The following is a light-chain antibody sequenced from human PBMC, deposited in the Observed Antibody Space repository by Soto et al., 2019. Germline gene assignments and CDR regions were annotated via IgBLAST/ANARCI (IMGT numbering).Light chain of an antibody. CDR3: AAWDTSLSGGV. J-gene: IGLJ3*02. CDR1: SSNIGSDF. V-gene: IGLV1-51*02. CDR2: ENN. Sequence: QSVLTQPPSVSAAPGQKVTISCSGSSSNIGSDFVSWYQQLPGTAPQLLIYENNKRPSGIPDRFSGSKSATSATLGITGLQTGDEAGYYCAAWDTSLSGGVFGGGTKLTVL.